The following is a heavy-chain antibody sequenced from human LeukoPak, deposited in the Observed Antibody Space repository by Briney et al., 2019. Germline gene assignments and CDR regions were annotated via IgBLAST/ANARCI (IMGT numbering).Heavy chain of an antibody. J-gene: IGHJ5*02. CDR3: ARPFMGGYCSSTSCTNNWFDP. D-gene: IGHD2-2*01. CDR2: ISAYNGNT. Sequence: ASVKVSCKASGYTLTSYGISWVRQAPGQGLEWMGWISAYNGNTNYAQKLQGRVTMTTDTSTSTAYMELRSLRSDDTAVYYCARPFMGGYCSSTSCTNNWFDPWGQGTLVTVSS. CDR1: GYTLTSYG. V-gene: IGHV1-18*01.